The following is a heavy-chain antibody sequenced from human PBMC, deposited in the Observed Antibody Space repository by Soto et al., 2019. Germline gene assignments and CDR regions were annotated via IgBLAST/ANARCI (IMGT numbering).Heavy chain of an antibody. V-gene: IGHV4-4*02. Sequence: SETLSLTCAVSSDSVTVGWWSWVRQPPGKGLEWIGEIGQRGSTDYNPSLKSRVTISVDKSKNHLSLSLSSVTAADTAVYYCVKNGIFCLDVWGKGTTVTVS. CDR1: SDSVTVGW. CDR3: VKNGIFCLDV. CDR2: IGQRGST. D-gene: IGHD2-21*01. J-gene: IGHJ6*03.